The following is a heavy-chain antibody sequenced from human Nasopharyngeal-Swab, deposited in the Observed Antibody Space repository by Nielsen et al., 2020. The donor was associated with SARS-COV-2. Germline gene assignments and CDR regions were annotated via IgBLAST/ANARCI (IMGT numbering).Heavy chain of an antibody. D-gene: IGHD2-2*01. CDR1: GYTLTELS. V-gene: IGHV1-24*01. J-gene: IGHJ5*02. CDR2: FDPEDGET. CDR3: ATTRPYCSSTSCYHNWFDP. Sequence: ASVKVSCKVSGYTLTELSMHWVRQAPGKGLEWMGGFDPEDGETIYAQKFQGRVTMTEDTSTDPAYMELSSLRSEDTAVYYCATTRPYCSSTSCYHNWFDPWGQGTLVTVSS.